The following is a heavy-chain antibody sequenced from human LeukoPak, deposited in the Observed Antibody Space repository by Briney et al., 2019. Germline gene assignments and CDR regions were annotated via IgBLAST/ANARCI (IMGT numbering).Heavy chain of an antibody. CDR2: ISNNGGST. D-gene: IGHD6-19*01. V-gene: IGHV3-64*01. Sequence: PGGSLRLSCAASGFTFSSYAMHWVRQAPGKGLEYVSAISNNGGSTYYANSVKGRFTISRDNSKNTLYLQMGSLRAEDMAVYYCARGRSRAWSEFDYWGQGTLVTVSS. CDR1: GFTFSSYA. J-gene: IGHJ4*02. CDR3: ARGRSRAWSEFDY.